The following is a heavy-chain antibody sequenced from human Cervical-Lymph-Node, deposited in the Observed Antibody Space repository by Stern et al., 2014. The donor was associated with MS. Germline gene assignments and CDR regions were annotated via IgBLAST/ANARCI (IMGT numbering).Heavy chain of an antibody. V-gene: IGHV1-18*01. CDR1: GYTFTSYG. D-gene: IGHD1-1*01. J-gene: IGHJ6*02. CDR2: ISAYNGNT. CDR3: ARDARTDKAPYYYGMDV. Sequence: VQLVQSGAEVKKPGASVKVSCKASGYTFTSYGISWVRQAPGQGLEWMGWISAYNGNTNYAQKLQGRVTMTTDTSTSTAYMELRSLRSDDTAVYYCARDARTDKAPYYYGMDVWGQGTTVTVSS.